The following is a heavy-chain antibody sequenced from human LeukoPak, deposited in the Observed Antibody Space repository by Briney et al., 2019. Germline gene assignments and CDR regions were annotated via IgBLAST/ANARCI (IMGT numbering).Heavy chain of an antibody. D-gene: IGHD3-10*01. CDR3: ASADGSGRKNPPGP. CDR2: INSDGSST. J-gene: IGHJ5*02. Sequence: PGGSLRLSCAASGFTFSSYWMHWVRQAPGKGLVWVSRINSDGSSTSYADSVKGRFTISRDNAKNTLYLQMNSLRAEDTAVYYCASADGSGRKNPPGPWGQGTLVTVSS. V-gene: IGHV3-74*01. CDR1: GFTFSSYW.